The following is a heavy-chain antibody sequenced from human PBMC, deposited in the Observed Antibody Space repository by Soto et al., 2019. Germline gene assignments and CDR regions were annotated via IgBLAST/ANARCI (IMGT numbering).Heavy chain of an antibody. D-gene: IGHD3-16*02. J-gene: IGHJ5*02. CDR3: VKNYRSDGPGWFDP. Sequence: PSETLSLTCAVYGGSFSGYYWSWIRQSAAKGLEWIGRIYASGTTNYNPSLKTRVTMSVDASKNQFSLDLKSVTAADAAVYYCVKNYRSDGPGWFDPWGQGILVTVSS. V-gene: IGHV4-59*10. CDR2: IYASGTT. CDR1: GGSFSGYY.